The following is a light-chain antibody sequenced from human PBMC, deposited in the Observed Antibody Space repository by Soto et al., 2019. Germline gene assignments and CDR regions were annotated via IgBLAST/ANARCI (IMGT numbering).Light chain of an antibody. CDR2: AAS. CDR3: QQYHRYST. CDR1: QGISSY. Sequence: AIRMTQSPSSLSASTGDRVTITCRASQGISSYLAWYQQKPGKAPKLLIYAASTLQSGVPSRFSGSGSGTDFTLTISCLQSEDFATYYCQQYHRYSTFGQGTKVDIK. J-gene: IGKJ1*01. V-gene: IGKV1-8*01.